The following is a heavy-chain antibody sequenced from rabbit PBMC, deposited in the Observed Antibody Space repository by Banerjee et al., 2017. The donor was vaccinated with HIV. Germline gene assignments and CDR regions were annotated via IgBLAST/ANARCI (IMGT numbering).Heavy chain of an antibody. V-gene: IGHV1S40*01. CDR1: GFSFSSGYD. CDR2: IGTGIGDT. J-gene: IGHJ6*01. D-gene: IGHD4-1*01. CDR3: ARVSETSGWGEDL. Sequence: QQLVESGGGLVKPGASLTLTCTASGFSFSSGYDMCWVRQAPGKGLEWIACIGTGIGDTYYANWAKGRFTISKTSSTTVTLQMTSLTVADTATYFCARVSETSGWGEDLWGPGTLVTVS.